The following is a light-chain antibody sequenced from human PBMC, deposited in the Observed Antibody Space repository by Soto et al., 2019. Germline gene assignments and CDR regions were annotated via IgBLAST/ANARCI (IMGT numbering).Light chain of an antibody. CDR1: QGVSKY. CDR2: ATF. Sequence: DIQLTQSPSSLSASVGDRVTITCRGSQGVSKYLNWYQQRPGRAPMLLFYATFNLQHGVPSRFSGNGSGAVFTLTIASLQPEDLATYYCQQTYSSPWTFGQGTRVEIK. V-gene: IGKV1-39*01. CDR3: QQTYSSPWT. J-gene: IGKJ1*01.